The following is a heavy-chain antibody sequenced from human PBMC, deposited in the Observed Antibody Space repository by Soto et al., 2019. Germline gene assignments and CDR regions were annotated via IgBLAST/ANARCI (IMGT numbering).Heavy chain of an antibody. J-gene: IGHJ6*02. CDR1: GGSISSSSHY. V-gene: IGHV4-39*01. Sequence: PSETLSLTCTVSGGSISSSSHYWGWIRQPPGKGLEWIGSIYYSGSTYYNPSLKSRVTISVDTSKNQFSLKLSSVTAADTAVYYCASLPPYCSGGTCYPRWYGMDVWGQGTSVTVSS. D-gene: IGHD2-15*01. CDR2: IYYSGST. CDR3: ASLPPYCSGGTCYPRWYGMDV.